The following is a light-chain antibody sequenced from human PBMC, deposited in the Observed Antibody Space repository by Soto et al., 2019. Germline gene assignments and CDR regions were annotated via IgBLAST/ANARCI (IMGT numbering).Light chain of an antibody. CDR1: SSNLGAGHN. Sequence: QSVLTQPPSVSGAPGQGVAISCTGTSSNLGAGHNVHWYQQLPGTVPKLLIYSDTNRPSGVPHRFSASKSGTSAVLAITGLQAEDEADYFCQSYDNSLNGVVFGGGTKLTVL. CDR2: SDT. CDR3: QSYDNSLNGVV. J-gene: IGLJ3*02. V-gene: IGLV1-40*01.